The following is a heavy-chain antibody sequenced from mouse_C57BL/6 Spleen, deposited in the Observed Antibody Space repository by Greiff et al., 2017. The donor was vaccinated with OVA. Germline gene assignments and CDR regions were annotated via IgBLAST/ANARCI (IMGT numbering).Heavy chain of an antibody. CDR1: GYTFTSYW. Sequence: VQLQQSGTVLARPGASVKMSCKTSGYTFTSYWMHWVKQRPGQGLEWIGAIYPGNSDTSYNQKFKGKAKLTAVTSASTAYMELSSLTSEDSAVYYCTKGGDYDGPYYFDYWGQGTTLTVSS. CDR3: TKGGDYDGPYYFDY. CDR2: IYPGNSDT. D-gene: IGHD2-4*01. J-gene: IGHJ2*01. V-gene: IGHV1-5*01.